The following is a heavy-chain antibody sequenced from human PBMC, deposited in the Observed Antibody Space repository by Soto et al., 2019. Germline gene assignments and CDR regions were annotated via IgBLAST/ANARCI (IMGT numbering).Heavy chain of an antibody. V-gene: IGHV3-30-3*01. CDR2: ISYDGSNK. CDR3: ARVISTLEYYYYGMDV. D-gene: IGHD1-1*01. J-gene: IGHJ6*02. Sequence: QVQLVESGGGVVQPGRSLRISCAASGFTFSSYVIHWVRQAPGKGLEWVALISYDGSNKYYADSVKGRFTISRDNSKNTLYLQMNSLRAEDTAVYYCARVISTLEYYYYGMDVWGQGTTVTVSS. CDR1: GFTFSSYV.